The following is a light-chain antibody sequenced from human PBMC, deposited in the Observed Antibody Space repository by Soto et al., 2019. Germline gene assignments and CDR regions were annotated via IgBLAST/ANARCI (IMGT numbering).Light chain of an antibody. CDR1: SSNIGVNT. J-gene: IGLJ3*02. CDR2: SNN. V-gene: IGLV1-44*01. Sequence: QSVLTQTPSASGTPGQRVTISCSGSSSNIGVNTVNWYQHVPGTAPTLVIYSNNQRPSGVPDRFSGSRSGTSASLAISGLQSEDEADYYCQTWGTGIWVFGGGTKLTVL. CDR3: QTWGTGIWV.